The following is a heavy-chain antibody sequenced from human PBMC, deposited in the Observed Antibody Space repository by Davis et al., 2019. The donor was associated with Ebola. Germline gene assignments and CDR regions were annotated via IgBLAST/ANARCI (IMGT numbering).Heavy chain of an antibody. CDR3: ARGNGDYPNWFDP. J-gene: IGHJ5*02. Sequence: SETLSLTCAVYGGSFSGYYWSWIRQPPGKGLEWIGEINHSGSTNYNPSLKSRVTISVDTSKNQFSLKLNSVTAADTAVYYCARGNGDYPNWFDPWGQGTLVTVSS. D-gene: IGHD4-17*01. CDR1: GGSFSGYY. CDR2: INHSGST. V-gene: IGHV4-34*01.